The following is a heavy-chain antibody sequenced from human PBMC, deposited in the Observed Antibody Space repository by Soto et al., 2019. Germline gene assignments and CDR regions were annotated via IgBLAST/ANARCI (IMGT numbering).Heavy chain of an antibody. Sequence: QVQLVQSGAEVKKPGASVKVSCKASGYTFTSYDINWVRQATGQGLEWMGWMNPNSGNTGYAQKFQGRVTMTRNTSISTTYMELSSLRSEETAVYYWASGRITGTQPVSYWGQGTLVTVSS. V-gene: IGHV1-8*01. D-gene: IGHD1-7*01. J-gene: IGHJ4*02. CDR2: MNPNSGNT. CDR1: GYTFTSYD. CDR3: ASGRITGTQPVSY.